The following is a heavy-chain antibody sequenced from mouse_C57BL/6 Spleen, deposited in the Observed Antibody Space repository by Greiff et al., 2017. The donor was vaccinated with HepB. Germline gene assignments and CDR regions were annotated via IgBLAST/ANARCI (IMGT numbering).Heavy chain of an antibody. D-gene: IGHD4-1*01. CDR1: GYTFTDYE. Sequence: VQLQQSGAELVRPGASVTLSCKASGYTFTDYEIHWVKQTPVHGLEWIGAIDPETGGTAYNQKFKGKAILTADKSSSTAYMELRSLTSEDSAVYYCTRSWAGTDAMDYWGQGTSVTVSS. CDR3: TRSWAGTDAMDY. V-gene: IGHV1-15*01. J-gene: IGHJ4*01. CDR2: IDPETGGT.